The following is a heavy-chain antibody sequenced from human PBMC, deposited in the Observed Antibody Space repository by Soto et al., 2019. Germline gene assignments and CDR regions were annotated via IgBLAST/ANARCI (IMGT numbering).Heavy chain of an antibody. V-gene: IGHV4-31*03. D-gene: IGHD1-26*01. CDR1: GDSISRGGYF. CDR2: IYDSGSA. Sequence: QVQLQESGPGLVQPSQTLSLTCIVSGDSISRGGYFWTWIRQHPGKGLEWIGYIYDSGSAFYNPSLKSRVIMSLSTSTSHFPLNLMTVTAADTAVFYCARAILRPNHHRDVWGKGTAFAVS. J-gene: IGHJ6*03. CDR3: ARAILRPNHHRDV.